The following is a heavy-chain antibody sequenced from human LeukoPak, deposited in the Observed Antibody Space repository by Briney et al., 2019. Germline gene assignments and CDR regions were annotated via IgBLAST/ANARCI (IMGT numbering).Heavy chain of an antibody. Sequence: GGSLRLSCVASGFTFNNYAMHWVRQAPGKGLDWVSTINGNGAATYYADSFKGRFLISRDDSKSTVYLRMNKLRVEDSGLYYCANGLAASGNFLLRDYYYFIDVWGKGTTVIVS. CDR1: GFTFNNYA. CDR3: ANGLAASGNFLLRDYYYFIDV. D-gene: IGHD1-26*01. V-gene: IGHV3-23*01. CDR2: INGNGAAT. J-gene: IGHJ6*03.